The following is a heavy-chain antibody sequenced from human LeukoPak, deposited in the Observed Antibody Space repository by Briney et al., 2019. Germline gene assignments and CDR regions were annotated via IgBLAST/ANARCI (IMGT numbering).Heavy chain of an antibody. J-gene: IGHJ6*02. CDR2: IYYSGST. V-gene: IGHV4-31*03. CDR1: GVSISSGGYY. Sequence: SETLSLTCTVSGVSISSGGYYWSWIRQHPGKGLEWIGYIYYSGSTYYNPSLKSRVTISVDTSKNQFSLKLSSVTAADTAVYYCARDKRGGYDILTGYYYYYGMDVWGQGTTVTVSS. CDR3: ARDKRGGYDILTGYYYYYGMDV. D-gene: IGHD3-9*01.